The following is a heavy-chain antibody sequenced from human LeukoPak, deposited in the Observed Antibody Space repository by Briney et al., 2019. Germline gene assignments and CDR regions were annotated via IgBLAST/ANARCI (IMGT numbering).Heavy chain of an antibody. CDR1: GGSFSGYY. Sequence: SETLSLTCAVYGGSFSGYYWNWVRQSPGKGLEWIGEINHRGSTNSNPSLKSRVTISVDTSKNQFSLRLSSVTVADTAMYYCTSDRRISWIYYWGQGTLVTVSS. CDR3: TSDRRISWIYY. J-gene: IGHJ4*02. CDR2: INHRGST. V-gene: IGHV4-34*01. D-gene: IGHD6-13*01.